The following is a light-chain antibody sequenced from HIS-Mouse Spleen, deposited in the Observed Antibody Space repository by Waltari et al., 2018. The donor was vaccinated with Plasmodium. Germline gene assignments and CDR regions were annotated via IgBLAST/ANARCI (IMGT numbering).Light chain of an antibody. CDR1: QSVSSN. J-gene: IGKJ3*01. CDR3: QQYNNWSFT. CDR2: GAS. V-gene: IGKV3-15*01. Sequence: DIVMTQSPAPLPVSPVERATLSCRASQSVSSNLAWYQQKPGQAPRLLIYGASTRATGIPARFSGSGSGTEFTLTISSLQSEDCAVYYCQQYNNWSFTFGPGTKVDIK.